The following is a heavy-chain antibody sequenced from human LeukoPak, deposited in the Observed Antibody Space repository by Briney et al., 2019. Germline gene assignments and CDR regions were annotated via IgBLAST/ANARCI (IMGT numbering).Heavy chain of an antibody. CDR3: ARGSGWCDY. D-gene: IGHD6-19*01. Sequence: GGSLRLSCAASGFTFSSYGMHWVRQAPGKGLEWVAVILYDGSNKYYADSVKGRFTISRDNSKNTLYLQMNSLRAEGTAVYYCARGSGWCDYWGQGTLVIVSS. CDR1: GFTFSSYG. J-gene: IGHJ4*02. V-gene: IGHV3-30*03. CDR2: ILYDGSNK.